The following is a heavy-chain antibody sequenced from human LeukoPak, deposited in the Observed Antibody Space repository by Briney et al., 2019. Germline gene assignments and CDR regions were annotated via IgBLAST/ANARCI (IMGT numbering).Heavy chain of an antibody. D-gene: IGHD6-13*01. V-gene: IGHV4-30-2*01. J-gene: IGHJ5*02. CDR3: ARGDSSSWYIWFDP. Sequence: SETLSLTCTVSGGSISSGGYYWSWIRQPPGKGLEWIGYIYHSGSTYYNPSLKSRVTISVDRSKNQFSLKLSSVTAADTAVYYCARGDSSSWYIWFDPWGQGTLVTVSS. CDR1: GGSISSGGYY. CDR2: IYHSGST.